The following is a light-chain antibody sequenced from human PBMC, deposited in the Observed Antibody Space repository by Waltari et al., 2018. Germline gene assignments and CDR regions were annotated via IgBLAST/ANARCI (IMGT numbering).Light chain of an antibody. Sequence: DIVMTQSPDSLAVSLGERATINCNSSQSVLSSSNNKNFLAWYQHKPGQPPKLLFYWASTRKSGVPDRFTGSGSGTDFTLTISSLQAEDVAVYYCQQYYSTPPTFGGGTKVQIK. CDR1: QSVLSSSNNKNF. CDR2: WAS. J-gene: IGKJ4*01. CDR3: QQYYSTPPT. V-gene: IGKV4-1*01.